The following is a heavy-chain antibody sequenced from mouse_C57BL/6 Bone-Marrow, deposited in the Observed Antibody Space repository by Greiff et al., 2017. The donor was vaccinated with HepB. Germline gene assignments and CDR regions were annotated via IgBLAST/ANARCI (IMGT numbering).Heavy chain of an antibody. J-gene: IGHJ4*01. CDR1: GYTFTSYW. CDR3: ARDTTVVAYYAMDY. CDR2: IDPNSGGT. Sequence: QVQLQQPGAELVKPGASVKLSCKASGYTFTSYWMHWVKQRPGRGLEWIGRIDPNSGGTKYNEKFKSKATLTVDKPASTAYMQLSSLTSEDSAVYYCARDTTVVAYYAMDYWGQGTSVTVSS. D-gene: IGHD1-1*01. V-gene: IGHV1-72*01.